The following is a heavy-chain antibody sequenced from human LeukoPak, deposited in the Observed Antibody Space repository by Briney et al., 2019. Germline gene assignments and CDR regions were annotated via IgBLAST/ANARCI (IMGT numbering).Heavy chain of an antibody. J-gene: IGHJ5*02. Sequence: SETLSLTCTVSGGSISSGSYYWSWIRQPAGKGLEWIGRIHTSGSTNYNPSLKSRVTISVDTSKNQFSLKLSSVTAADTAVYYCARAAAPLYYYGSGSYYNRPYNWFDPWGQGTLVTVSS. CDR2: IHTSGST. CDR3: ARAAAPLYYYGSGSYYNRPYNWFDP. CDR1: GGSISSGSYY. V-gene: IGHV4-61*02. D-gene: IGHD3-10*01.